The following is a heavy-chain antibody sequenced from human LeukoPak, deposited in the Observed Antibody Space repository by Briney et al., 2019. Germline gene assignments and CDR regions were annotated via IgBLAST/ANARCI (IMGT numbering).Heavy chain of an antibody. J-gene: IGHJ3*02. CDR1: GGSFSGYY. D-gene: IGHD5-18*01. Sequence: PSETLSLTCAVYGGSFSGYYWSWIRQPPGKGLEWVGEIKHSGSTNYNPSLKSRVTISVDTSKNQFSLKLSSVTAADTAVYYCAAIQEGGGDALDIWGQGTMVTVSS. CDR2: IKHSGST. CDR3: AAIQEGGGDALDI. V-gene: IGHV4-34*01.